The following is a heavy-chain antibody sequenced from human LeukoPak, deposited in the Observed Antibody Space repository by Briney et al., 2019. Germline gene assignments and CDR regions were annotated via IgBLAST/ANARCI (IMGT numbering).Heavy chain of an antibody. CDR3: ARLAAADGYNHTFDI. D-gene: IGHD5-24*01. CDR2: IYSGGST. V-gene: IGHV3-66*01. CDR1: GFTVSSNY. J-gene: IGHJ3*02. Sequence: GGSLRLSCAASGFTVSSNYMTWVRQAPGKGLEWVSIIYSGGSTYYADSVKGRFTISGDNSKNTLYLQMNSLRAEDTAVYYCARLAAADGYNHTFDIWGLGTVVAVSS.